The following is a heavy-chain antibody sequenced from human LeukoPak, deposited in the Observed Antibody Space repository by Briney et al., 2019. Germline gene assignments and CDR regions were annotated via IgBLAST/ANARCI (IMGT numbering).Heavy chain of an antibody. D-gene: IGHD6-13*01. V-gene: IGHV3-30-3*01. CDR2: ISYDGSNK. CDR3: ARDIQQLVSFDI. Sequence: GRCLRLSCAASGFTFSSYAMHWVRQAPGKGLEWVAVISYDGSNKYYADSVKGRFTISRDNSKNTLYLQMNSLRAEDTAVYYCARDIQQLVSFDIWGQGTMVTVSS. CDR1: GFTFSSYA. J-gene: IGHJ3*02.